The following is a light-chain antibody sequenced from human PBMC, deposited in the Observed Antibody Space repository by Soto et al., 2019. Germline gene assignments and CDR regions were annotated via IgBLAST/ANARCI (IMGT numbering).Light chain of an antibody. J-gene: IGKJ3*01. V-gene: IGKV3-20*01. Sequence: EIVMTQSPATLSVSPGERATLSCRASQSVSSNNLAWYQQRPGQAPRVVIYGASTRATGIPERFSGSGSGTDFTLTISRLEPEDFAVYYCQQYGSSPFTFGPGTKVDIK. CDR2: GAS. CDR1: QSVSSNN. CDR3: QQYGSSPFT.